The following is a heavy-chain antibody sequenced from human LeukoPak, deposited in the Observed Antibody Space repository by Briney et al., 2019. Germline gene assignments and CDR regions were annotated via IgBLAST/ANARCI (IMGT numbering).Heavy chain of an antibody. J-gene: IGHJ3*02. CDR2: IRYDGSNK. CDR1: GFTFSSYG. Sequence: GGSLRLSCAASGFTFSSYGMHWVRQPPGKGLEWVAFIRYDGSNKYYADHVKGRFTISRDNSKNTLYLQMNSLRAEDTALYYCAKGEGGSGSYYNDAFDIWGQGTIVTVSS. D-gene: IGHD3-10*01. CDR3: AKGEGGSGSYYNDAFDI. V-gene: IGHV3-30*02.